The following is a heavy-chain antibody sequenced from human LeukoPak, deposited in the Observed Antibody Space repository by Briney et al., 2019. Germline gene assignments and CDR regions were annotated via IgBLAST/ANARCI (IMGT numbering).Heavy chain of an antibody. CDR1: GGSISSSSYY. V-gene: IGHV4-39*07. CDR3: ARGSYYGCWYFDL. Sequence: SETLSLTCTVSGGSISSSSYYWGWIRQPPGKGLEWIGSIYYSGSTYYNPSLKSRVTISVDTSKNQFSLKLSSVTAADTAVYYCARGSYYGCWYFDLWGRGTLVTVSS. D-gene: IGHD3-10*01. J-gene: IGHJ2*01. CDR2: IYYSGST.